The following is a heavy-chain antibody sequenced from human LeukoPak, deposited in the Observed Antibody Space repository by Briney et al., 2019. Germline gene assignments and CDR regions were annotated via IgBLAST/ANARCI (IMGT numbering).Heavy chain of an antibody. V-gene: IGHV1-24*01. Sequence: ASVKVSCKVSGASLSETSIHWVRQAPGQWLEWMGGFDPEDGESIFAQRFQGRFSMTEHTSTDTAYMELRSLRPEDTAVYCATADKWEPLDYWGQGTLVTVSS. CDR2: FDPEDGES. CDR1: GASLSETS. D-gene: IGHD1-26*01. J-gene: IGHJ4*02. CDR3: TADKWEPLDY.